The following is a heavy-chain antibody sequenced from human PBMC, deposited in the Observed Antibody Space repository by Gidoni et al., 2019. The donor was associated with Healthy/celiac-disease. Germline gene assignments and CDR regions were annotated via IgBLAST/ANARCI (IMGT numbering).Heavy chain of an antibody. V-gene: IGHV1-69*04. CDR1: GGTFSSYA. D-gene: IGHD6-13*01. J-gene: IGHJ4*02. CDR2: IIPILGIA. Sequence: QVQLVQSGADVKKPGSSVKVSCKASGGTFSSYAISRVRQAPGQGLEWMGRIIPILGIANYAQKFQGRVTITADKSTSTAYMELSSLRSEDTAVYYCARAGAAAGTPDYWGQGTLVTVSS. CDR3: ARAGAAAGTPDY.